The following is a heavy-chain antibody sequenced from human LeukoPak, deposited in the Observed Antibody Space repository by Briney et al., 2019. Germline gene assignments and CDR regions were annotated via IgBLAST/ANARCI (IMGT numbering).Heavy chain of an antibody. CDR1: GGSISSSLYH. CDR2: IYYTGTT. Sequence: SETLSLTCTVSGGSISSSLYHWGWIRQSPGKNLEWLGGIYYTGTTHYNPSLKSRVTISVDTSKNQFSLNLSSVTAADTAVYYCARGRTVTTERYYFDYWGQGTLVTVSS. V-gene: IGHV4-39*01. D-gene: IGHD4-17*01. J-gene: IGHJ4*02. CDR3: ARGRTVTTERYYFDY.